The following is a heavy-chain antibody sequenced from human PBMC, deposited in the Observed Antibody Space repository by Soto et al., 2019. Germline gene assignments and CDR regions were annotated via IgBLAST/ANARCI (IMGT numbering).Heavy chain of an antibody. J-gene: IGHJ4*02. Sequence: QLQLQESGPGLVKPSETLSLTCTVSGGSISSSSYYWGWIRQPPGKGLEWIGSIYYSGSTYYNPSLKSRVTISVDTSKNQFSLKLSSVTAADTAVYYCARNNVIAAALPYYFDYWGQGTLVTVSS. CDR1: GGSISSSSYY. CDR3: ARNNVIAAALPYYFDY. V-gene: IGHV4-39*01. D-gene: IGHD6-13*01. CDR2: IYYSGST.